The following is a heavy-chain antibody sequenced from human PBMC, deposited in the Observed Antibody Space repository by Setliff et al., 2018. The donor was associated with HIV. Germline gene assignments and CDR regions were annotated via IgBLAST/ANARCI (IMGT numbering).Heavy chain of an antibody. V-gene: IGHV1-69*05. J-gene: IGHJ4*02. Sequence: SVKVSCKASGGTFSSYVISWVRQAPGQGPEWMGGIIPTYGVTNYAQKFQGRVTMTIDASTSTGYMDLRSLRSDDTAVYYCARVTRDYYDSRALYYFDYWGQGTLVTVSS. CDR2: IIPTYGVT. D-gene: IGHD3-22*01. CDR1: GGTFSSYV. CDR3: ARVTRDYYDSRALYYFDY.